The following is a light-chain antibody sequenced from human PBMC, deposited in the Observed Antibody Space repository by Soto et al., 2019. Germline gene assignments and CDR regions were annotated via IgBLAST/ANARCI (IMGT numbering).Light chain of an antibody. Sequence: DIQITNSPSSLSASVGDRVTITCQASQDISNYLNWYQQKPGKAPKLLIYDASNLETGVPSRFSGSGSGTDFTFTISSLQPEDIATYYCQQYDNRPLTFGGGTKVDI. CDR2: DAS. J-gene: IGKJ4*01. CDR3: QQYDNRPLT. V-gene: IGKV1-33*01. CDR1: QDISNY.